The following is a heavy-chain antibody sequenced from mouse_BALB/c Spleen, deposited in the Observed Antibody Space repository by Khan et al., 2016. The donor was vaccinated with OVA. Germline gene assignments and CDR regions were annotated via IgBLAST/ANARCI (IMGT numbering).Heavy chain of an antibody. CDR2: INPTSEYT. Sequence: VQLQQSGAERAKPGASVKMSCKASGYTFTTYWMHWVKQRPGQGLEWIGYINPTSEYTDYNEKFKDRATLSADKSSSTAYMQLSSLTSEDSAVYYCTRDRIDYWGQGTTLTVSS. CDR1: GYTFTTYW. CDR3: TRDRIDY. J-gene: IGHJ2*01. V-gene: IGHV1-7*01.